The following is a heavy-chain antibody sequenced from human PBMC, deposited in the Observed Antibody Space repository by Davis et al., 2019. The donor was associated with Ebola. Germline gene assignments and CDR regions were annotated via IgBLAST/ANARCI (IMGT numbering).Heavy chain of an antibody. D-gene: IGHD2-15*01. Sequence: PSETLSLTCTISGGSISSYYWSWIRQPPGKGLEWIGYIYYSGSTYYNPSLKSRVTISVDTSKNQFSLKLSSVTAADTAVYYCASNELKLSLDYWGQGTLVTVSS. CDR1: GGSISSYY. V-gene: IGHV4-59*08. CDR3: ASNELKLSLDY. J-gene: IGHJ4*02. CDR2: IYYSGST.